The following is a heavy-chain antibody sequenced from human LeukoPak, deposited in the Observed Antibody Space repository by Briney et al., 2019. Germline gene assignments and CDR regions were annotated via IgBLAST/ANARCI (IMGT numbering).Heavy chain of an antibody. CDR2: IYYSGST. Sequence: GSLRLSCAASGFTFSSYWMSWIRQPPGKGLEWIGYIYYSGSTNYNPSLKSRVTISVDTSKNQFSLKLSSVTAADTAVYYCARRSPLYDSTNWFDPWGQGTLVTVSS. CDR3: ARRSPLYDSTNWFDP. J-gene: IGHJ5*02. D-gene: IGHD3-22*01. CDR1: GFTFSSYW. V-gene: IGHV4-59*08.